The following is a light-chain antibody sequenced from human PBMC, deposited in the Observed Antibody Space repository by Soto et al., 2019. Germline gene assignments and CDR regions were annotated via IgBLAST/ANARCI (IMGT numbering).Light chain of an antibody. Sequence: QSALTQPRSVSGSPGQSVTISCTGAHSDIGTYNSVSWYQQHPDKAPKLIIYDVNKRPSGVPDRFSGSKSGNTASLTISGLQEDDEADYYCCSYAGSQTWVFGGGTKLTVL. CDR3: CSYAGSQTWV. CDR1: HSDIGTYNS. V-gene: IGLV2-11*01. CDR2: DVN. J-gene: IGLJ3*02.